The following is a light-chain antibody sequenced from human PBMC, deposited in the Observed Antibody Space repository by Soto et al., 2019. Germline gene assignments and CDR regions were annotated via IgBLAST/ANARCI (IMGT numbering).Light chain of an antibody. J-gene: IGKJ1*01. CDR2: GAS. Sequence: EIVLTQSPGTLSLSPGERATLSCRASQSVRSSFLAWYQQKPGQAPTLLIYGASRRATGIPDRFSGSGSGTDFTLTISRLEPEDFAVYYCQQYGSSPRTFGQGTNVEIK. V-gene: IGKV3-20*01. CDR3: QQYGSSPRT. CDR1: QSVRSSF.